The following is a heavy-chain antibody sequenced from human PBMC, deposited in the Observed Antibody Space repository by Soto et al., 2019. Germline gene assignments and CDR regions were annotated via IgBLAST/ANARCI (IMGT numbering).Heavy chain of an antibody. CDR2: IYYSGST. D-gene: IGHD3-10*01. V-gene: IGHV4-30-4*01. Sequence: SETLSLTCTVSGGSISSGDYYWSWIRQPPGKGLEWIGYIYYSGSTYYNPSLKSRVTISVDTSKNQFSLKLSSVTAADTAVYYCARGAKAPGGWFGESTGWFDPWGQGTLVTVSS. CDR3: ARGAKAPGGWFGESTGWFDP. J-gene: IGHJ5*02. CDR1: GGSISSGDYY.